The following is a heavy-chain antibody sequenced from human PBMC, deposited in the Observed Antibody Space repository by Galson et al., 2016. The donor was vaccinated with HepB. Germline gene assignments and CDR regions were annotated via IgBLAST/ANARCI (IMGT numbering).Heavy chain of an antibody. CDR2: IYSDART. V-gene: IGHV3-53*01. CDR1: GFTVSSNY. J-gene: IGHJ3*01. CDR3: ARDLPDDSVEYFDVFDL. D-gene: IGHD4-17*01. Sequence: LRLSCAASGFTVSSNYMSWVRQAPGKGLEWVSVIYSDARTYYADSVRGRFSISRDNAKKSLYLQMTNLRAEDTAVYYCARDLPDDSVEYFDVFDLWGQGTMVTVSS.